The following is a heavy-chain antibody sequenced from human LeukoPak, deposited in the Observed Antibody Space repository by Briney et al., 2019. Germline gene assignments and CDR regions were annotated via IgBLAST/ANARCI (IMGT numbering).Heavy chain of an antibody. J-gene: IGHJ6*03. CDR3: AREVTVAGTFYFYMDI. Sequence: SETLSLTCSVSGGSISSHYWTWVRQPPGQALEFIGYIYYGGRTQYNPSLKSRVTMTMDTSKNQFSLRLNSVSAADTAVYYCAREVTVAGTFYFYMDIWGKGTTVTVSS. CDR1: GGSISSHY. CDR2: IYYGGRT. D-gene: IGHD6-19*01. V-gene: IGHV4-59*11.